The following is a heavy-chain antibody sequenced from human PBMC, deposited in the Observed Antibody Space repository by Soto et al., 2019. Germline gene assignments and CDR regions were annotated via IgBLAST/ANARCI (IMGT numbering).Heavy chain of an antibody. Sequence: SETLSLTCAVSGGSSSSYYWSWIRQPPGKGLEWIGYIYKSGSTSYNPSLKSRVTISGDTSSNQFSLKLTSVTAADTAVYYCARGYCSSSTCYSRTFDYWGQGTLVTVSS. J-gene: IGHJ4*02. D-gene: IGHD2-2*01. CDR1: GGSSSSYY. CDR3: ARGYCSSSTCYSRTFDY. V-gene: IGHV4-59*01. CDR2: IYKSGST.